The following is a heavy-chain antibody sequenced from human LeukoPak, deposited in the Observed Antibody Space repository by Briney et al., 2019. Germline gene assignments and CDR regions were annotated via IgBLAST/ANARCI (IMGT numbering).Heavy chain of an antibody. CDR1: GFTFSTYW. V-gene: IGHV3-23*01. CDR2: INGNGVST. Sequence: TGGSLRLSCAASGFTFSTYWMHWVRQAPGKGLEWVSAINGNGVSTYYADSVKGRFTISRDNSKDTLYLQMNSLRGEDTAVYFCARRSGGPFDYWGQGTLVTVSS. J-gene: IGHJ4*02. CDR3: ARRSGGPFDY. D-gene: IGHD3-16*01.